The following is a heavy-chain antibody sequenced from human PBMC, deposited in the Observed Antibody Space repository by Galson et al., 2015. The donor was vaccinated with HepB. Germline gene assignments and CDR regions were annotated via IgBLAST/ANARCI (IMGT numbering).Heavy chain of an antibody. CDR1: GFTFSSYA. Sequence: SLRLSCAASGFTFSSYAMSWVRQSPGKGLEWVSSISGSGRSTYFADSVKGRFTISRDNSKNTLYLQMNSLRAEDTAVYYCAKTNSYDSPHWFDPWGQGTLVTVSS. D-gene: IGHD3-22*01. V-gene: IGHV3-23*01. J-gene: IGHJ5*02. CDR2: ISGSGRST. CDR3: AKTNSYDSPHWFDP.